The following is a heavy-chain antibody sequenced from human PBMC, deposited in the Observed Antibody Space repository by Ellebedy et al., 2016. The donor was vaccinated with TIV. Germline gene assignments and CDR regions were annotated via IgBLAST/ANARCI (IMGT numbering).Heavy chain of an antibody. V-gene: IGHV3-23*01. CDR3: AKDLIVSTSSIFDY. CDR2: ISVDGVLT. D-gene: IGHD5/OR15-5a*01. J-gene: IGHJ4*02. CDR1: AVTFSNYP. Sequence: PGGSLRLSCAASAVTFSNYPMSWVRQAPGKGLGWVSYISVDGVLTYYADSVKGRFTVSRDNSKNTRYLQMNSLRAEYTALYYCAKDLIVSTSSIFDYWGQGTLVNVSS.